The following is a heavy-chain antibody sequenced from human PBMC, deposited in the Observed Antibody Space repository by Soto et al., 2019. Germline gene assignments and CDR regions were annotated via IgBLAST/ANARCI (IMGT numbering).Heavy chain of an antibody. J-gene: IGHJ4*02. Sequence: QVQLVESGGGLVKPGGSLRLSCAASGFTFSDYYMSWIRQAPGKGLEWVSYISSRGSTIDYADPVKGRFTICRHNAKNSLYLQINRPRDADTAVYYCARGASGRKTESDYWGQGTLVTVSS. V-gene: IGHV3-11*01. D-gene: IGHD5-12*01. CDR2: ISSRGSTI. CDR1: GFTFSDYY. CDR3: ARGASGRKTESDY.